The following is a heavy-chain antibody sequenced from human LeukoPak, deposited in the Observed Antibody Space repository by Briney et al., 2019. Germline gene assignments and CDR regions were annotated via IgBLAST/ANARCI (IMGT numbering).Heavy chain of an antibody. CDR1: GLTVTKNY. CDR3: AKSGDGYYDSSGDQDYFDY. CDR2: ISGSGGST. Sequence: PGGSLRLSCVVSGLTVTKNYISWVRQAPGKGLEWVSAISGSGGSTYYADSVKGRFTISRDNSKNTLYLQMNSLRAEDTAVYYCAKSGDGYYDSSGDQDYFDYWGQGTLVTVSS. J-gene: IGHJ4*02. V-gene: IGHV3-23*01. D-gene: IGHD3-22*01.